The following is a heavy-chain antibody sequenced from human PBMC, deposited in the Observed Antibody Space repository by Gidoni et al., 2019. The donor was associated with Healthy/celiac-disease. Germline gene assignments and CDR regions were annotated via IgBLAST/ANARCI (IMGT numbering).Heavy chain of an antibody. V-gene: IGHV3-30*18. D-gene: IGHD2-2*01. CDR1: GFTFSSYG. Sequence: QVQLVESGGGVVQPGRSLRLSCAASGFTFSSYGMHWVRQAPGKGLEWVAVISYDGSNKYYADSVKGRFTISRDNSKNTLYLQMNSLRAEDTAVYYWAKGGYRVYQLLEDWFDPWGQGTLVTVSS. CDR3: AKGGYRVYQLLEDWFDP. J-gene: IGHJ5*02. CDR2: ISYDGSNK.